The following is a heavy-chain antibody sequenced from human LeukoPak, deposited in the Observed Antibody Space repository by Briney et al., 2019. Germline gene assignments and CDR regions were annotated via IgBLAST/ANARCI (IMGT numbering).Heavy chain of an antibody. J-gene: IGHJ4*02. V-gene: IGHV1-46*01. Sequence: ASVKVSCKASGYTFTSYYVHWVRQAPGQGLEWMGIINPSGGSTSYAQKFQGRVTMTRDTSTSTVYMELSSLRSEDTAVYYCARVGGLRITMVRGLDYFDYWGQGTLVTVSS. CDR3: ARVGGLRITMVRGLDYFDY. CDR1: GYTFTSYY. D-gene: IGHD3-10*01. CDR2: INPSGGST.